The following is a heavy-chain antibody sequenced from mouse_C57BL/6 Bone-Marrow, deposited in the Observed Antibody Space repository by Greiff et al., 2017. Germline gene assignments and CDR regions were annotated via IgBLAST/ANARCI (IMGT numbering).Heavy chain of an antibody. Sequence: QVQLQQPGAELVRPGSSVKLSCKASGYTFTSYWMHWVKQRPGQGLEWIGNINPSNGGTNYNEKFKSKATLTVDKSSSTAYMQLSSLTSEDSAVYYCAREVDYEGGNYWGQGTTLTVSS. D-gene: IGHD2-4*01. CDR2: INPSNGGT. V-gene: IGHV1-53*01. J-gene: IGHJ2*01. CDR1: GYTFTSYW. CDR3: AREVDYEGGNY.